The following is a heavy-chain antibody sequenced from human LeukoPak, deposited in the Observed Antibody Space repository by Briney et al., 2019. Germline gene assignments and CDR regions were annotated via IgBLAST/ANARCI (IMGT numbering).Heavy chain of an antibody. D-gene: IGHD3-10*01. Sequence: GGSLRLSCSASGFTFSSYAMRWVRQAPGKGLEYVSGISSNGGSTNYEDSVEGRFTISRDDSRKTVYLQMSRLRPEDTAVYYCVKDSRGSGRGGNFDYWGQGTLVTVSS. CDR3: VKDSRGSGRGGNFDY. CDR1: GFTFSSYA. V-gene: IGHV3-64D*09. J-gene: IGHJ4*02. CDR2: ISSNGGST.